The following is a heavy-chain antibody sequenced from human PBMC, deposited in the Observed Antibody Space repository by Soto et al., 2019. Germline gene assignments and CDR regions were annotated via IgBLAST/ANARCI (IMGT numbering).Heavy chain of an antibody. D-gene: IGHD1-26*01. J-gene: IGHJ4*02. Sequence: QVQLQESGPGLVKPSQTLSLTCTVSGGSISSGGYYWSWIRQHPGKGLEWIGYIYYSGSTYYNPSPKSRVTIAVDTAKNQFSLKLSSVTAADTAVYYCAIYSGSYSWFDYWGQGTLVTVSS. CDR2: IYYSGST. CDR3: AIYSGSYSWFDY. CDR1: GGSISSGGYY. V-gene: IGHV4-31*03.